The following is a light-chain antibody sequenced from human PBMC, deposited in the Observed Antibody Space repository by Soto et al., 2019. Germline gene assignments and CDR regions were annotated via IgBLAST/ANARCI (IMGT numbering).Light chain of an antibody. J-gene: IGKJ1*01. V-gene: IGKV3-11*01. CDR2: QTS. CDR1: QYINTS. Sequence: DIVLTQSPATLSASLGDRVTLSCRASQYINTSLTWYQHRPGKAPRLLIYQTSVMAAGIPARFSASGSGTDFTLTISDVQPEDFALYYCHQRQSRPRTFGQGTKVDIK. CDR3: HQRQSRPRT.